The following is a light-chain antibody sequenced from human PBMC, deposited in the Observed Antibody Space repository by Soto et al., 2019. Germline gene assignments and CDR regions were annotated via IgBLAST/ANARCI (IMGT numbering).Light chain of an antibody. Sequence: EIVLTQSPGTLSLSPGERATLSCRASQSVSSSYLAWYQQKPGQAPRLLISGASKMATGIPDRISGSGSGTDFTLTISRLEPEDFAVYYCHQYGNSLPLTFGQGTKVEIK. CDR2: GAS. V-gene: IGKV3-20*01. CDR3: HQYGNSLPLT. CDR1: QSVSSSY. J-gene: IGKJ1*01.